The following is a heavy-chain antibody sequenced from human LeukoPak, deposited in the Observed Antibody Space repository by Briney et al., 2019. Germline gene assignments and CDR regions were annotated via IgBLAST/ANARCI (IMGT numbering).Heavy chain of an antibody. D-gene: IGHD2/OR15-2a*01. V-gene: IGHV4-34*01. CDR2: FNHSGST. CDR3: ASCNAKTTLTNFDY. Sequence: SETLSLTCAVYVGSFSGYYWSWIRQPPGKGLEWIGEFNHSGSTNYTPSLKSRVTISVDTSKNQFSLKLSSVTAADTPVYYCASCNAKTTLTNFDYWGQGTLVTVSS. J-gene: IGHJ4*02. CDR1: VGSFSGYY.